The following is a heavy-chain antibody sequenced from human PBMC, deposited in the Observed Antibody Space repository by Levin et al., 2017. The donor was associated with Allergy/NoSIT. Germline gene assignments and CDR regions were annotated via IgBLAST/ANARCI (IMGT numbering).Heavy chain of an antibody. CDR2: IYTSGST. V-gene: IGHV4-61*02. Sequence: SETLSLTCTVSGGSISSGSYYWSWIRQPAGKGLEWIGRIYTSGSTNYNPSLKSRVTISVDTSKNQFSLKLSSVTAADTAVYYCATQYYDILTGYYLMPFDYWGQGTLVTVSS. CDR3: ATQYYDILTGYYLMPFDY. CDR1: GGSISSGSYY. D-gene: IGHD3-9*01. J-gene: IGHJ4*02.